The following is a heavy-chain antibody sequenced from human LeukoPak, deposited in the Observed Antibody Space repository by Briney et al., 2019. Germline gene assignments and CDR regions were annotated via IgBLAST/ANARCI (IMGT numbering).Heavy chain of an antibody. D-gene: IGHD1-1*01. CDR2: IYCSGST. J-gene: IGHJ4*02. CDR3: ARSAGGRPLEFDY. V-gene: IGHV4-59*08. CDR1: GGSISSYD. Sequence: AETLSLTCAVSGGSISSYDWSWIRQPPGKGLEWVGYIYCSGSTTYNPSPKSRVTISVDTSKNNFSLQLSTVTAADTAVYYCARSAGGRPLEFDYWGQGTLVTVSS.